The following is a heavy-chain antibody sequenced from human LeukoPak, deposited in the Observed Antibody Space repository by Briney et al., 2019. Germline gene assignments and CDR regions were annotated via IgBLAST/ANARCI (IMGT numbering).Heavy chain of an antibody. Sequence: SQTLSLTCAISGDSVSSNSAAWSWIRQSPSRGLEWLGRTYYRSKWYYDYAVSVKSRISINPDTSKNQFSLQLNSVTPDDTAVYYCARGGLVRSPRGYFDFWGQGTLVTVSS. J-gene: IGHJ4*02. V-gene: IGHV6-1*01. CDR2: TYYRSKWYY. CDR3: ARGGLVRSPRGYFDF. D-gene: IGHD1-26*01. CDR1: GDSVSSNSAA.